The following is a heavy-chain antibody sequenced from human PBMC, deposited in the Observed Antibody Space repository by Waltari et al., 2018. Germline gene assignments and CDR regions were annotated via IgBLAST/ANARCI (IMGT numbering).Heavy chain of an antibody. Sequence: EVQLVESGGGLVQPGGSLRLSCAASGFTFRPYWRYWVRQAPGTGLAWVSHITSDGSNTGYADSVKGRFTISRDNAKNTLYMEMNSLRDEDTAVYYCVRDRGMDAWGQGTTVTVSS. CDR2: ITSDGSNT. CDR3: VRDRGMDA. J-gene: IGHJ6*02. V-gene: IGHV3-74*01. CDR1: GFTFRPYW.